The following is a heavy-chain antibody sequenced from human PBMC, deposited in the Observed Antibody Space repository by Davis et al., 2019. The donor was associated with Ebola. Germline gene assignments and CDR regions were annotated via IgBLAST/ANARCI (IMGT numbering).Heavy chain of an antibody. V-gene: IGHV3-30*03. CDR1: GFTFSSYG. CDR2: ISYDGSNK. J-gene: IGHJ4*02. D-gene: IGHD5-18*01. Sequence: GGSLRLSCAASGFTFSSYGMHWVRQAPGKGLEWVAVISYDGSNKYYADSVKGRFTISRDNSKNTLYLQMNSLRAEDTTVYYCARSYGLDWGQGTLVTVSS. CDR3: ARSYGLD.